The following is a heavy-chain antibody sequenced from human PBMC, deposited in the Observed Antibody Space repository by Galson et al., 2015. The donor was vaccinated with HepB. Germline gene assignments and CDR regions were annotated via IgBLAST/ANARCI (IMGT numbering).Heavy chain of an antibody. CDR1: GYTFTSYY. D-gene: IGHD2-2*02. CDR3: ARGYCSSTSCYTGGLPRYYYYYYMDV. V-gene: IGHV1-46*01. Sequence: SVKVSCKASGYTFTSYYMHWVRQAPGQGLEWMGIINPSGGSTSYAQKFQGRVTMTRDTSTSTVYMELSSLRSEDTAVYYCARGYCSSTSCYTGGLPRYYYYYYMDVWGKGTTVTVSS. J-gene: IGHJ6*03. CDR2: INPSGGST.